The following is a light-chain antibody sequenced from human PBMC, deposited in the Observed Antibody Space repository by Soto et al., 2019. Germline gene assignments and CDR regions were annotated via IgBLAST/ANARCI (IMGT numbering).Light chain of an antibody. Sequence: EIVMTQSPATLSVSPGERATLSCRASQSVSSNLAWYQQKPGQAPRLLIYGASTRATGIPARFSGSGSGTXXPXTIXSLXSEDXAVYYCQQYNXWPXSCTFGXGTXVDI. CDR2: GAS. CDR3: QQYNXWPXSCT. CDR1: QSVSSN. V-gene: IGKV3-15*01. J-gene: IGKJ3*01.